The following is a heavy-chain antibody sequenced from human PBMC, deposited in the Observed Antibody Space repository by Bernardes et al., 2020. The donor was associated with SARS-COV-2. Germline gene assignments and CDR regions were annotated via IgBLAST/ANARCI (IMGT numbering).Heavy chain of an antibody. Sequence: GGSLRLSCAASGFTFSSYSMNWVRQAPGKGLEWVSYISSSSSTIYYADSVKGRFTISRDNAKNSLYLQMNSLRAEDTAVYYCARDLPPKYYDFWSGYSTLDYWGQGTLVTVSS. CDR2: ISSSSSTI. J-gene: IGHJ4*02. CDR1: GFTFSSYS. V-gene: IGHV3-48*04. D-gene: IGHD3-3*01. CDR3: ARDLPPKYYDFWSGYSTLDY.